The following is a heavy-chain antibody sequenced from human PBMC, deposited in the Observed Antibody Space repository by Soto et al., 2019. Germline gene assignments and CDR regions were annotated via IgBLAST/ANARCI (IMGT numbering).Heavy chain of an antibody. D-gene: IGHD3-22*01. CDR3: AKDRREFEYYDSSGYYSPLDC. Sequence: GGSLRLSCAASGFTFSSYGMHWVRQAPGKGLEWVAVISYDGSNKYYADSVKGRFTISRDNSKNTLYLQMNSLRAEDTAVYYCAKDRREFEYYDSSGYYSPLDCWGQGT. J-gene: IGHJ4*02. V-gene: IGHV3-30*18. CDR1: GFTFSSYG. CDR2: ISYDGSNK.